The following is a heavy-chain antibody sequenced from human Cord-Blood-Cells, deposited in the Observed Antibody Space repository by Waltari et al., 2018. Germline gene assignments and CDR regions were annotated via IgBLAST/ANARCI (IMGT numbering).Heavy chain of an antibody. CDR3: ARSELGHFDY. CDR1: RFTVRSNY. V-gene: IGHV3-53*01. J-gene: IGHJ4*02. CDR2: IYGGGST. Sequence: EVQLVESGGGLIQPGGSLSLSCAASRFTVRSNYMGWVRQAPGKGVEWFSVIYGGGSTYYADSIKGRFTISRDNSKNTLYLQMNSLRAEDTAVYYCARSELGHFDYWGQGTLVTVSS. D-gene: IGHD7-27*01.